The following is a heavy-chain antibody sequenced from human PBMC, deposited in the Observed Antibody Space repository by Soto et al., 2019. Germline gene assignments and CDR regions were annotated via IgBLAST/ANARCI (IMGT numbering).Heavy chain of an antibody. CDR3: AREVRVRGFAFDI. J-gene: IGHJ3*02. CDR1: GFTVSSNY. V-gene: IGHV3-66*01. Sequence: SXXLSCAVSGFTVSSNYMNWVLQAPGKGLEWVSFIYSGGNTYYADSVKGRFTISRDNSKNMLYLQMNSLRVEDTAVYYCAREVRVRGFAFDIWGQGTMVTVSS. D-gene: IGHD3-3*01. CDR2: IYSGGNT.